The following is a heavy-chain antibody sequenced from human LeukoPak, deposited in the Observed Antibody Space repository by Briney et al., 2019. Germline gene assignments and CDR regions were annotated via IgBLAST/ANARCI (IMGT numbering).Heavy chain of an antibody. CDR2: IKSKTDGGTT. CDR1: GFTFSNAW. J-gene: IGHJ3*02. V-gene: IGHV3-15*01. CDR3: TTEQFQYCSGGSCYSTHDAFDI. D-gene: IGHD2-15*01. Sequence: GGSLRLSCAASGFTFSNAWMSWVRQAPGKGLEGVGRIKSKTDGGTTDYAAPVKGRFTISRDDSKNTLYLQMNSLKTEDTAVYYCTTEQFQYCSGGSCYSTHDAFDIWGQGTMVTVSS.